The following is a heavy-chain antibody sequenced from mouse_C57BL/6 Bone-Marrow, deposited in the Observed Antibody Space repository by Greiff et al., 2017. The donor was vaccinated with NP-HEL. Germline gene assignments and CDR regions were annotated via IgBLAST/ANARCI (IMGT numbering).Heavy chain of an antibody. V-gene: IGHV1-78*01. J-gene: IGHJ4*01. CDR1: GYTFTDHS. Sequence: VQLQQSDAELVKPGASVKISCKVSGYTFTDHSIHWMNPRPEQGLEWIGYIYPSDGSTKYNEKFKGKATLTADKSSSTAYLQLNSLTSDVSAVYICSSAYYGSSKYYAMDYWGQGTSVTVSS. CDR3: SSAYYGSSKYYAMDY. CDR2: IYPSDGST. D-gene: IGHD1-1*01.